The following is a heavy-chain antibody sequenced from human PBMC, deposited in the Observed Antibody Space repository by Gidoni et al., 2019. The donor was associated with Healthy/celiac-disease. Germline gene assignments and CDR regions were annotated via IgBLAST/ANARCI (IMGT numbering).Heavy chain of an antibody. CDR3: AKDRRAARPDYYYGIDV. CDR2: MSYDGSHN. D-gene: IGHD6-6*01. Sequence: QVRLGEGGGGVVQPGRAVRVPCAASGGTFSSDGMPWVRQAPGKGLEWVAVMSYDGSHNFFAYSVKGRFTISRDNSKNTLYLQMNSLSAEDTAVYYCAKDRRAARPDYYYGIDVWGQGTTVTVSS. V-gene: IGHV3-30*18. CDR1: GGTFSSDG. J-gene: IGHJ6*02.